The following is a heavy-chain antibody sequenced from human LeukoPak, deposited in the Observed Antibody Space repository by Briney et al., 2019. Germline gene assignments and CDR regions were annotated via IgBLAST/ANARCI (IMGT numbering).Heavy chain of an antibody. CDR3: AREALTLDAFDI. J-gene: IGHJ3*02. Sequence: SETLSLTCAVSGRSISSGGYSWSWIRQPPGKGLEWIGYIYHSGSTYYNPSLKSRVTISVDRSKNQFSLKLSSVTAADTAVYYCAREALTLDAFDIWGQGTKVTVSS. CDR1: GRSISSGGYS. CDR2: IYHSGST. D-gene: IGHD3-9*01. V-gene: IGHV4-30-2*01.